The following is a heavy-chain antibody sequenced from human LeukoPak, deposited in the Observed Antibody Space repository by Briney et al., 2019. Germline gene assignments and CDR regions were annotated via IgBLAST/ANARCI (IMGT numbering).Heavy chain of an antibody. CDR2: INPNTGGT. CDR3: ARGGHGHTQNDY. V-gene: IGHV1-2*02. Sequence: ASVKVSCKASGYIFTGYYIHWVRQAPGQGLEWMGWINPNTGGTNYAQNFQGRVPMTRDTSITTSYMELSSLLSDDTALYYCARGGHGHTQNDYWGQGTLVTVSS. CDR1: GYIFTGYY. J-gene: IGHJ4*02. D-gene: IGHD5-24*01.